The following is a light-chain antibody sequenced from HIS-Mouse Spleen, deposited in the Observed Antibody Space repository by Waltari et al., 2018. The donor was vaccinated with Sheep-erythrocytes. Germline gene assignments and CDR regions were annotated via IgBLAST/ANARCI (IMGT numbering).Light chain of an antibody. J-gene: IGKJ3*01. Sequence: DIQLTQSPSFLSASVGDRVTITCRASQGISSYLAWYQQKPGKAPKLLIYAASTLQSGVPSRCSGSGSGTEFTLTISSLQPEDFATYDCQQLNSYPPAFGPGTKVDIK. CDR1: QGISSY. CDR3: QQLNSYPPA. V-gene: IGKV1-9*01. CDR2: AAS.